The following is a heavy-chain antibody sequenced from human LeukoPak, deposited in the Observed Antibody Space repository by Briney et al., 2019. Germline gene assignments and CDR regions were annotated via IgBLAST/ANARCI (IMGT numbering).Heavy chain of an antibody. CDR3: ARHGGGGFGELLPDY. J-gene: IGHJ4*02. Sequence: GESLKISCKGSGYSFSSYWIGWVRHMPGKGLEWMGIIYPGDSDTRYSPSFQRQVTISADKSISTAYLQWSSLKASDTAMYYCARHGGGGFGELLPDYWGQGTLVTVSS. D-gene: IGHD3-10*01. CDR2: IYPGDSDT. V-gene: IGHV5-51*01. CDR1: GYSFSSYW.